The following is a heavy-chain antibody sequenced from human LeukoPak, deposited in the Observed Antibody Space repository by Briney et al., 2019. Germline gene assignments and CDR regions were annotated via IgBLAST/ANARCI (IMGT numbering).Heavy chain of an antibody. CDR2: IYENGGTT. CDR1: GFTFRSHA. Sequence: GSLRLSCVGSGFTFRSHAMSWVRQAPEKGLEFVSGIYENGGTTYYADSVKGRFSISRDNSKNTLYLQMDSLRAEDTAVYYCARAPLIAGWGYFDYWGQGTLVTVSS. V-gene: IGHV3-23*01. J-gene: IGHJ4*02. D-gene: IGHD1-20*01. CDR3: ARAPLIAGWGYFDY.